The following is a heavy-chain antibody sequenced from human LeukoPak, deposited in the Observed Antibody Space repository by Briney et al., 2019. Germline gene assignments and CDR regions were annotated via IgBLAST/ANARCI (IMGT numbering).Heavy chain of an antibody. V-gene: IGHV4-59*01. CDR1: CGFISSYF. J-gene: IGHJ6*03. CDR3: ARGADGYNPGDYYYYYYMDV. CDR2: IYYSGST. D-gene: IGHD5-24*01. Sequence: SEALFLTWTACCGFISSYFWGLIRPPPGEGLEWVGYIYYSGSTNYNPSLKSRVTISVDTSKNQFSLKLSSVTAADTAVYYCARGADGYNPGDYYYYYYMDVWGKGTTVTISS.